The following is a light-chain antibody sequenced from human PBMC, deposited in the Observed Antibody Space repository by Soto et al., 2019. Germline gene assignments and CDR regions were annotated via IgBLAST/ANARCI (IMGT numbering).Light chain of an antibody. V-gene: IGKV3-11*01. CDR1: QSVSSS. Sequence: EIVLTQSPATLSLSPGERATLSCTASQSVSSSLAWYQRKPGQAPRLLIYDASNRATGIPARFSGSGSGTDFTLTISSLEPEDFAVYYCQQRSNWPLTLGGGTEVEIK. CDR3: QQRSNWPLT. CDR2: DAS. J-gene: IGKJ4*01.